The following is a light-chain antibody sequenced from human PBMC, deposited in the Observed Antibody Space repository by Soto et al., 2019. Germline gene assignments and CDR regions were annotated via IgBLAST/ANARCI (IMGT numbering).Light chain of an antibody. CDR2: GAS. J-gene: IGKJ1*01. V-gene: IGKV3-15*01. CDR1: QSVSSK. Sequence: IVMTHSPTTLSVSPGERATLSCRASQSVSSKLAWYQPKPGQAPRVLIHGASTRATGIPARFSGSGSGTEFTLTISSLQSEDFAVYYCQHYNDWPPTWTFGQGTKVDI. CDR3: QHYNDWPPTWT.